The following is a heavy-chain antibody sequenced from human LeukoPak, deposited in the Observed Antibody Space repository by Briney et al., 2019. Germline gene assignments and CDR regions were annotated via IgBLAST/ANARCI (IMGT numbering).Heavy chain of an antibody. J-gene: IGHJ3*02. CDR1: GFTFSSYA. D-gene: IGHD5-18*01. V-gene: IGHV3-23*01. Sequence: GGSLRLSCAASGFTFSSYAMSWVRQAPGKGLEWVSVISGSGGSTYYADSVKGRFTISRDNAKNSLYLQMNSLRAEDTALYYCAKDKSAMVKRSAFDIWGQGTMVTVSS. CDR3: AKDKSAMVKRSAFDI. CDR2: ISGSGGST.